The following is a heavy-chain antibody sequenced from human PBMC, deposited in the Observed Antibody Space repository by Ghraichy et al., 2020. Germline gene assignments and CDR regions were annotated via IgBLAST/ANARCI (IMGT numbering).Heavy chain of an antibody. CDR1: GFTFNRDW. CDR3: ARVVPGSHFDY. D-gene: IGHD1-26*01. J-gene: IGHJ4*02. Sequence: GGSLRLSCAASGFTFNRDWMSWVRQAPGKGLEWVANIMYDGSEKYYVDSVKGRFTISRDNAKNSLYLQMNSLRAEDTAVYYCARVVPGSHFDYWGQGTLVTVS. CDR2: IMYDGSEK. V-gene: IGHV3-7*01.